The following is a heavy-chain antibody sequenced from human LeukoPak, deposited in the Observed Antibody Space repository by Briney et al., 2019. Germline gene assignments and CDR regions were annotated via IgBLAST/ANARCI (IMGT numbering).Heavy chain of an antibody. J-gene: IGHJ4*02. V-gene: IGHV1-18*01. CDR1: GYTFTSYG. Sequence: GASVKVSCKASGYTFTSYGISWVRQAPGQGLEWMGWISAYNGNTNYAQKLQGRVTMTTDTSTSTAYMELRSLRSDDTAVYYCAREDHSMVRGLRTDYWGQGTLVTVSS. D-gene: IGHD3-10*01. CDR2: ISAYNGNT. CDR3: AREDHSMVRGLRTDY.